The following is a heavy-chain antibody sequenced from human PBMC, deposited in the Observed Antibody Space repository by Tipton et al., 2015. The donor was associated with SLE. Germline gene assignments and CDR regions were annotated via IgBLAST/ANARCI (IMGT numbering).Heavy chain of an antibody. CDR3: ATGHFDY. CDR1: GYTFTTYH. D-gene: IGHD1-14*01. CDR2: IDPSAGSA. Sequence: QLVQSGAEVKKPGASVKVSCKASGYTFTTYHIHWVRQAPGQGLEWMGVIDPSAGSAAYAQNLQGRVTMTTDTSSSTAYMELRSLTSDDTAVYYCATGHFDYWGQGSLVTVSS. J-gene: IGHJ4*02. V-gene: IGHV1-46*01.